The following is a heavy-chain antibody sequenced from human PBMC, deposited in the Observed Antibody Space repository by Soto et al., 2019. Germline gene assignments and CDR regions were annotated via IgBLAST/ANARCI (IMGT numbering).Heavy chain of an antibody. D-gene: IGHD6-19*01. J-gene: IGHJ4*02. CDR1: GFTFSSYA. V-gene: IGHV3-23*01. Sequence: GGSLRLSCVASGFTFSSYAMSWVRQAPGKGLEWVSAISGSGGSTYYADSVKGRFTISRDNSKNTLYLQMNSLRAEDTAVYYCAKDIGPGIAVAGTGNYWGQGTLVTVSS. CDR3: AKDIGPGIAVAGTGNY. CDR2: ISGSGGST.